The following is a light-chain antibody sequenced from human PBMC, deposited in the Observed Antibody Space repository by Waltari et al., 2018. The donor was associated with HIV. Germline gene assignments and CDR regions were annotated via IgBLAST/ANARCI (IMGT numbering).Light chain of an antibody. Sequence: QSALTQPASVSGSPGPSITISCSGTNRAVGSSNCVSWYQQYPGKAPKFIIYDVIKRPSGISDRFSGSKSGNMASLTISGLQAEDEADYYCCSHARGSTWVFGGGTKVTVL. V-gene: IGLV2-23*02. CDR3: CSHARGSTWV. J-gene: IGLJ3*02. CDR1: NRAVGSSNC. CDR2: DVI.